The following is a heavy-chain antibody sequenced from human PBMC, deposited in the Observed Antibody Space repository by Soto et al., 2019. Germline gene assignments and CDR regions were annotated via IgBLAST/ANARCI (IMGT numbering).Heavy chain of an antibody. D-gene: IGHD2-15*01. CDR1: GGSISSNNW. V-gene: IGHV4-4*02. Sequence: QVQLQKSGPGLVKPSETLSLTCAVSGGSISSNNWWSWVRQTPGKGLEWIGEIYHSGNTNYNPSHKRRVTITLDKSKNQCSLSLTSMTAADTAVYYCARREGDCRGGSCPFYHDWGQGTLVTASS. CDR2: IYHSGNT. CDR3: ARREGDCRGGSCPFYHD. J-gene: IGHJ4*02.